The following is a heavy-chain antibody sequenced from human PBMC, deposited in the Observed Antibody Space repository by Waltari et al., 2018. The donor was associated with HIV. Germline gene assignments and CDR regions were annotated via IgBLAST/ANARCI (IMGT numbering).Heavy chain of an antibody. D-gene: IGHD2-21*01. J-gene: IGHJ4*02. CDR2: VDPQDGSP. CDR3: TIGGGGGRPGGS. Sequence: EVQLLQSGPEVRKPGATVKISCKVSGYTFTDYYMHWVQQAPGKGLKWMGLVDPQDGSPMFAQNFQGRVTITADTSTDTAYMELRSLRSEDTAKYYCTIGGGGGRPGGSWGQGTLVTVSS. V-gene: IGHV1-69-2*01. CDR1: GYTFTDYY.